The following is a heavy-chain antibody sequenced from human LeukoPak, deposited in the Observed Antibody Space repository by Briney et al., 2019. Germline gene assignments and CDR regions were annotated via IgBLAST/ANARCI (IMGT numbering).Heavy chain of an antibody. CDR2: ISTVNYI. CDR1: GFKFRSYS. D-gene: IGHD6-19*01. Sequence: GGSLRLSCAVSGFKFRSYSMNWVRQAPGKGLEWVSSISTVNYILYGDSVKGRFTISRDNAKNSLYLQMNSLRAEDTAVYYCASFPKQWLARLLDYWGQGTLVIVSS. CDR3: ASFPKQWLARLLDY. V-gene: IGHV3-21*01. J-gene: IGHJ4*02.